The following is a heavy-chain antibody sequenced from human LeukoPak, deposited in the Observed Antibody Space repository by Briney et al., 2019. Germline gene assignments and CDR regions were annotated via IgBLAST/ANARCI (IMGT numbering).Heavy chain of an antibody. CDR2: ISGSGGST. V-gene: IGHV3-23*01. Sequence: GGSLRLSCAASGFTFSSYAMSWVRQAPGKGLEWVSAISGSGGSTYYADSVKGRFTISRDNSKNTLYLQMNSLRAEDTAVYYCAKAPSLFWSGYYFDYWGQGTLVTVSS. CDR1: GFTFSSYA. D-gene: IGHD3-3*01. J-gene: IGHJ4*02. CDR3: AKAPSLFWSGYYFDY.